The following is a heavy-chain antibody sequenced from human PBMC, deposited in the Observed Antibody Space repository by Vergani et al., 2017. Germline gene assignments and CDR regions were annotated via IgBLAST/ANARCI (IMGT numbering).Heavy chain of an antibody. J-gene: IGHJ3*02. CDR2: INHSGSS. Sequence: QVQLQQWGAGLLKPSETLSLTCAVYGGSFSDYYWSWIRQPPGKGLEWIGEINHSGSSNYNPSLKSRVTISVDTSKNHFSLELSRLRSDDTAVYYCASRDPGSYHDDDAFDIWGQGTMVTVSS. CDR1: GGSFSDYY. D-gene: IGHD1-26*01. CDR3: ASRDPGSYHDDDAFDI. V-gene: IGHV4-34*01.